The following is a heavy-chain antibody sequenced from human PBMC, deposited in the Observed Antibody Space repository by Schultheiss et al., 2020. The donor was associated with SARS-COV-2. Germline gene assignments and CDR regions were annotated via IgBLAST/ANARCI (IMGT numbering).Heavy chain of an antibody. V-gene: IGHV4-61*02. J-gene: IGHJ4*02. D-gene: IGHD1/OR15-1a*01. CDR1: GVSVSSGTYF. CDR2: VSTIGST. CDR3: AREGNMYGPDFES. Sequence: SETLSLTCTVSGVSVSSGTYFWNWIRQPAGKELEWIGRVSTIGSTLYNSSLKSRVTISLDTSKNQFILNLNSVTAADTAVYYCAREGNMYGPDFESWGQGFLVTVSS.